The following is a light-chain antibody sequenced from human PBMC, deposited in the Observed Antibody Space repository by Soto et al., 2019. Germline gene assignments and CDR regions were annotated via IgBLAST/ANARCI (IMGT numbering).Light chain of an antibody. J-gene: IGLJ1*01. CDR2: GNN. CDR3: ESYDSRLSGYV. V-gene: IGLV1-40*02. CDR1: GSNLGAPYA. Sequence: QSAVTQPPSVSGAPGQTVIISCSGSGSNLGAPYAVNWFRQLPGTVPRLLIYGNNNRPSGVPDRCSGSKSGSSASLATIGLQAEDEADYYCESYDSRLSGYVFGTGTKVTVL.